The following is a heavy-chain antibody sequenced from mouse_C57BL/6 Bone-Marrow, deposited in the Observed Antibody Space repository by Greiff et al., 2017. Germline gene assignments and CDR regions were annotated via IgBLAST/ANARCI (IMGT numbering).Heavy chain of an antibody. CDR1: GYTFTSYW. D-gene: IGHD2-10*02. V-gene: IGHV1-52*01. CDR2: IDPSDSET. Sequence: QVQLKQPGAELVRPGSSVKLSCKASGYTFTSYWMHWVKQRPIQGLEWIGNIDPSDSETHYNQKFKDKATLTVDKSSSTAYMQLSSLTPEDSAGYYCAREVWLLPLWYFDVWGTGTTVTVSS. CDR3: AREVWLLPLWYFDV. J-gene: IGHJ1*03.